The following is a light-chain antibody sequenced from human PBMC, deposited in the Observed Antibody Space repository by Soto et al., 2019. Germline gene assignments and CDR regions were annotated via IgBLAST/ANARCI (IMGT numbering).Light chain of an antibody. CDR2: YDS. V-gene: IGLV3-21*04. CDR1: NIGSKS. Sequence: SYELTQPPSVSVAPGKTARITCGGNNIGSKSVHWYQQKPGQAPVLVIYYDSDRPSGIPERFSGSNSGNTATLTISRVEAGDDADYYCQVWDSSSDSAVFGGGTQLTVL. J-gene: IGLJ7*01. CDR3: QVWDSSSDSAV.